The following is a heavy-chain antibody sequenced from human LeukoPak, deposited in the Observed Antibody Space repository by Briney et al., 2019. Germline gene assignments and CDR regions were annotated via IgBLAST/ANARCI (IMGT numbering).Heavy chain of an antibody. CDR1: GFTFSSYA. J-gene: IGHJ4*02. D-gene: IGHD4-23*01. CDR2: ISASGEET. CDR3: AKDRSLDGGNTNGYFDF. V-gene: IGHV3-23*01. Sequence: PAGGSLRLSCRASGFTFSSYAMSWVRQAPGKGLEWVSLISASGEETYYADSVKGRFTISRDNSDNTLYLQMNSLRAEDTAVFYCAKDRSLDGGNTNGYFDFWGQGTLVTVSS.